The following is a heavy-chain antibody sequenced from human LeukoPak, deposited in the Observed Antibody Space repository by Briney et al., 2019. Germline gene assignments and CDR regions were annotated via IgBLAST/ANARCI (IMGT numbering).Heavy chain of an antibody. CDR2: ISGSGGST. D-gene: IGHD4-23*01. V-gene: IGHV3-23*01. CDR1: GFTFSSYS. Sequence: GGSLRLSCAASGFTFSSYSMNWVRQAPGKGLEWVSAISGSGGSTYYADSVKGRFTISRDNSKNTLYLQMNSLRAEDTAVYYCAKEQYGGDYYYGMDVWGQGTTVTVSS. J-gene: IGHJ6*02. CDR3: AKEQYGGDYYYGMDV.